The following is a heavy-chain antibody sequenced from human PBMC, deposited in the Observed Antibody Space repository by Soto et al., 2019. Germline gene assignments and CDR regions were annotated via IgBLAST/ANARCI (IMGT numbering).Heavy chain of an antibody. CDR1: GFTVSSFY. D-gene: IGHD3-3*01. Sequence: GGSLRLSCAASGFTVSSFYMTWVRQAPGKGLQWVAVISSGGSTYYADSVKGRFTISRDNSKNTLYLEMNSLRAEDTAVYYCARDTFGGAYDFLHGGQGTLVTVSS. CDR3: ARDTFGGAYDFLH. CDR2: ISSGGST. J-gene: IGHJ4*02. V-gene: IGHV3-66*01.